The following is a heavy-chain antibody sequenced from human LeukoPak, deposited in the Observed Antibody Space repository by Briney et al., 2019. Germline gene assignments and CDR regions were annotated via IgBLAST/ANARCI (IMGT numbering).Heavy chain of an antibody. D-gene: IGHD2-2*01. Sequence: GESLRISCKGSGYSFNSYWIGWVRQMPGKGLEWMGIIYPGDSDTRYSPSFQGQVTIPADKSISTAYLQWSSLKASDTAMYYCVRRHCSSTSCYGQFDYWGQGTLVTVSS. V-gene: IGHV5-51*01. CDR2: IYPGDSDT. CDR3: VRRHCSSTSCYGQFDY. CDR1: GYSFNSYW. J-gene: IGHJ4*02.